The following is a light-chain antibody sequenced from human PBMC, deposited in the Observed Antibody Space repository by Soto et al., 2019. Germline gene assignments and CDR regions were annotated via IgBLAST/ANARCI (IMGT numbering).Light chain of an antibody. CDR2: VAS. V-gene: IGKV3-20*01. CDR1: QSVSSSY. CDR3: QQYGSSPIT. Sequence: EVLLTQSPGTLSLSPGERVTLSCRASQSVSSSYLAWYQQRPGQAPRLLIYVASNRATGTPDRFSGSGSGTDFTLTISRLEPEDFAVYYCQQYGSSPITFGQGTRLEIK. J-gene: IGKJ5*01.